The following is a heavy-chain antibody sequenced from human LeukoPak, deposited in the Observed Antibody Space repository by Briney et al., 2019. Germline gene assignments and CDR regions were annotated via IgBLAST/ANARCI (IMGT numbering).Heavy chain of an antibody. J-gene: IGHJ6*02. D-gene: IGHD1-26*01. V-gene: IGHV3-30*18. CDR2: ISYDGSNK. CDR1: GFTFSSYG. CDR3: AKGPQWELFPSGYYGMDV. Sequence: GGSLRLSGAASGFTFSSYGMHWVRQAPGKGLEWVAVISYDGSNKYYADSVKGRFTISRDNSKNTLYLQMNSLRAEDTAVYYCAKGPQWELFPSGYYGMDVWGQGTTVTVSS.